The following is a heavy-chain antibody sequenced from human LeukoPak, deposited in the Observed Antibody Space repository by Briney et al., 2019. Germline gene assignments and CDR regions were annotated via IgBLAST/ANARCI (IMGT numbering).Heavy chain of an antibody. J-gene: IGHJ6*02. CDR3: ARDDGFGYDSSGYGPDYYYGMDV. V-gene: IGHV3-7*01. CDR1: GFTFSSYS. D-gene: IGHD3-22*01. CDR2: IKQDGSEK. Sequence: GGSLRLSCAASGFTFSSYSMNWVRQAPGKGLEWVANIKQDGSEKYYVDSVKGRFTISRDNAKNSLYLQMNSLRAEDTAVYYCARDDGFGYDSSGYGPDYYYGMDVWGQGTTVTVSS.